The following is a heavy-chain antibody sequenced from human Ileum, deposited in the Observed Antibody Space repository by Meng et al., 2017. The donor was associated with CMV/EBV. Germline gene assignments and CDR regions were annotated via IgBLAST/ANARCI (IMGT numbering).Heavy chain of an antibody. CDR1: GFTFSGYA. D-gene: IGHD2-2*01. CDR3: ATDIVVVPAGPVVY. J-gene: IGHJ4*02. Sequence: GESLKISCAASGFTFSGYAMSWVRQAPGKGLEWVSVIYSGGSTYYADSVKGRFTISRDNSKNTLYLQMNSLRAEDTAVYYCATDIVVVPAGPVVYWGQGTLVTVSS. CDR2: IYSGGST. V-gene: IGHV3-53*01.